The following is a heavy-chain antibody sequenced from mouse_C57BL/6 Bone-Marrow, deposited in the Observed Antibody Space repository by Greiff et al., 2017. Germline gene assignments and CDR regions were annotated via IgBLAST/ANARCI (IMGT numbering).Heavy chain of an antibody. V-gene: IGHV10-1*01. CDR1: GFSFNTYA. Sequence: EVQRVESGGGLVQPKGSLKLSCAASGFSFNTYAMNWVRQAPGKGLEWVARIRSKSNNYATYYADSVKDRFTISRDDSESMLYLQMNNLKTEDTAMYYCVRPSLYDYDPFAYWGQGTLVTVSA. CDR3: VRPSLYDYDPFAY. J-gene: IGHJ3*01. CDR2: IRSKSNNYAT. D-gene: IGHD2-4*01.